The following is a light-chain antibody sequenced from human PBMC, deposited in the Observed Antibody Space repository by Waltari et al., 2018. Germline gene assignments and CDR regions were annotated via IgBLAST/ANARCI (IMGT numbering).Light chain of an antibody. CDR1: QSLVHTDGNTH. CDR3: MQGTHWPYT. J-gene: IGKJ2*01. Sequence: DVVMTQSPLSLPVTLGQPASISCKSRQSLVHTDGNTHLNWFHQRTGQSPRRLIYRVSKRDSGVPDRFSGSGSGTDFTLKISRVEAEDVGVYYCMQGTHWPYTFGQGTKLDIK. CDR2: RVS. V-gene: IGKV2-30*02.